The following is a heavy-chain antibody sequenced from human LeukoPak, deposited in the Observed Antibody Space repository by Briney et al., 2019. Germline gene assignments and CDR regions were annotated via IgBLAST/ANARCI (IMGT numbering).Heavy chain of an antibody. V-gene: IGHV4-59*01. CDR3: ARGLRGYSYEFDY. Sequence: PSETLSLTCTVSGGSIRSYYWSWIRQPPGKGLEWIGYIYSNGSTNYNPSLKSRVTTSVDTSKNQFSLKLRSVTAADTAVYYCARGLRGYSYEFDYWGQGTLVTVSS. CDR1: GGSIRSYY. D-gene: IGHD5-18*01. CDR2: IYSNGST. J-gene: IGHJ4*02.